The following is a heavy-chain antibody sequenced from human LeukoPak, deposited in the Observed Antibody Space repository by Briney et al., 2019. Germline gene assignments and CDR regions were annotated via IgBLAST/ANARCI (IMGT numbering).Heavy chain of an antibody. CDR1: GFTFSSHW. Sequence: GGSLRLSCAASGFTFSSHWMHWVRQAPGEGLVWVSRINSDGSSTSYADSVKGRFTISRDNAKNTLYLQMDSLRADDTAVYYCARGYSSAYRIDYWGQGTLVTVSS. CDR3: ARGYSSAYRIDY. V-gene: IGHV3-74*01. D-gene: IGHD3-22*01. CDR2: INSDGSST. J-gene: IGHJ4*02.